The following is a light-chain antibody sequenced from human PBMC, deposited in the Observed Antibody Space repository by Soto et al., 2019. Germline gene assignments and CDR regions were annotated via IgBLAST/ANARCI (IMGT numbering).Light chain of an antibody. Sequence: QSALTQPASVSGSPGQSITISCTGTSSDVGGFDYVSWYQQYPGKGPKLIIYEVTNRPSGVSNRFSGSKSGNTASLTTSGLQAEDEATYHCSSYTSSSSLGVFGGGTKVTVL. CDR3: SSYTSSSSLGV. CDR2: EVT. J-gene: IGLJ3*02. CDR1: SSDVGGFDY. V-gene: IGLV2-14*01.